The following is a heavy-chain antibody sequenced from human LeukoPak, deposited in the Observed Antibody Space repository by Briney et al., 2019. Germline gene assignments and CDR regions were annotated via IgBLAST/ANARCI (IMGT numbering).Heavy chain of an antibody. CDR2: IIPNFGTA. D-gene: IGHD6-19*01. Sequence: GASVKVSCKASGGTFSSYAISWVRQAPGQGLEWMGGIIPNFGTANYAQKFHGRVTITADESTSTAYMELSSLRSEDTAVYYCARDRIAVAGTVLDYWGQGTLVTVSS. CDR1: GGTFSSYA. J-gene: IGHJ4*02. CDR3: ARDRIAVAGTVLDY. V-gene: IGHV1-69*13.